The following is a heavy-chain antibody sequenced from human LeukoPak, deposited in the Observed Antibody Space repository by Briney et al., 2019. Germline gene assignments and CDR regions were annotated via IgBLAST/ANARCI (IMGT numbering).Heavy chain of an antibody. CDR3: ARMGGFDSSGYFNY. CDR1: GYTFTGYY. J-gene: IGHJ4*02. Sequence: GASVKVSCKASGYTFTGYYMHWVRQAPGQGLEWMGWITPNSGGTNYAQKFQGRVTMTRDMSTSTVYMELSSLRSEDTAVYYCARMGGFDSSGYFNYWGQGTLVTVSS. CDR2: ITPNSGGT. V-gene: IGHV1-2*02. D-gene: IGHD3-22*01.